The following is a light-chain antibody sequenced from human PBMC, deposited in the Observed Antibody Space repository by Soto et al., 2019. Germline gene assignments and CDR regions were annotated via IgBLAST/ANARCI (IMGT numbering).Light chain of an antibody. V-gene: IGKV1-5*01. CDR1: QSISSW. J-gene: IGKJ1*01. Sequence: DIPMTQSPSTLSASVGDRVTITCRASQSISSWLAWYQQKPGKAPKLLIYDASSLESGVPSRFSGSRSETEFTLTISSLQPDDFATYYCQQYNSYSPWTFGQGTKVEIK. CDR2: DAS. CDR3: QQYNSYSPWT.